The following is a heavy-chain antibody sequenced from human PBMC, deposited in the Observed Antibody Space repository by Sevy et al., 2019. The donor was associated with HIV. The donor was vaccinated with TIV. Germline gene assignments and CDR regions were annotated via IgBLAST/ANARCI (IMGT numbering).Heavy chain of an antibody. Sequence: GGSLRLSCAASGFTFSSYGMHWVRQAPGKGLERVAVIWYDGSNKYYADSVKGRFTISRDNSKNTLYLQMNSLGAEDTAVYYCARVKGGAFDIWGQGTMVTVSS. V-gene: IGHV3-33*01. D-gene: IGHD2-15*01. CDR3: ARVKGGAFDI. J-gene: IGHJ3*02. CDR1: GFTFSSYG. CDR2: IWYDGSNK.